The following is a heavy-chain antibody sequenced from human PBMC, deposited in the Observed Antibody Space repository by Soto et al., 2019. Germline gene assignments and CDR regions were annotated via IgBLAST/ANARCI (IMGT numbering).Heavy chain of an antibody. CDR1: DGSIRSYY. D-gene: IGHD3-10*01. J-gene: IGHJ6*02. CDR2: IYYSGST. Sequence: PSETLSLTSTVSDGSIRSYYWSWIRQPPGKGLEWIGYIYYSGSTNYNPSLKSRVSISVDTSKNQFSLKLTSVTAADTAVYYCTTQGFGGLHGLVDVWGQGTTVTVSS. V-gene: IGHV4-59*08. CDR3: TTQGFGGLHGLVDV.